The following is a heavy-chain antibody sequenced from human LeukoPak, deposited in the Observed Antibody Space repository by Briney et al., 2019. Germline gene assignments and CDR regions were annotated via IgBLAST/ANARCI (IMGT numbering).Heavy chain of an antibody. Sequence: GGSLRLSCAASGFTFSGSAMHWVRQASGKGLEWVGRIRSKANSYATAYAASVKGRFTISRDDSKNTAYLQMNSLKTEDTAVYYCTRGGYSSGWYEDYWGQGTLVTVSS. CDR3: TRGGYSSGWYEDY. CDR2: IRSKANSYAT. V-gene: IGHV3-73*01. D-gene: IGHD6-19*01. J-gene: IGHJ4*02. CDR1: GFTFSGSA.